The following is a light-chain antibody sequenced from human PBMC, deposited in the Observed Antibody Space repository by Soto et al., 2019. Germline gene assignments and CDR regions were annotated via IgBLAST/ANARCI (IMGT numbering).Light chain of an antibody. CDR1: QSVSGW. CDR2: KAS. J-gene: IGKJ1*01. Sequence: DIQMTQSPSTLSASVGDRVTITCRASQSVSGWLAWFQQKPGRAPKLLIYKASSLESGVPSRFSGSGFGTEFTLTITRLQPDDFATYYCQQYNSYWTFGQGTKVEMK. V-gene: IGKV1-5*03. CDR3: QQYNSYWT.